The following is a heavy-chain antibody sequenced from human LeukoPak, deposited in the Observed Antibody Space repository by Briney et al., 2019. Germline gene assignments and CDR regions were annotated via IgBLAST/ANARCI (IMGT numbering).Heavy chain of an antibody. CDR2: INHSGST. D-gene: IGHD6-19*01. J-gene: IGHJ6*02. V-gene: IGHV4-34*01. Sequence: SETLSLTCAVYGGSFSGYYWSWIRQPPGKGLEWIGEINHSGSTNYNPSLKSRVTISVDTSKNQFSLKLSSVTAADTAVYYCARACLAVAGTRNYYYYYGVDVWGQGTTVTVSS. CDR3: ARACLAVAGTRNYYYYYGVDV. CDR1: GGSFSGYY.